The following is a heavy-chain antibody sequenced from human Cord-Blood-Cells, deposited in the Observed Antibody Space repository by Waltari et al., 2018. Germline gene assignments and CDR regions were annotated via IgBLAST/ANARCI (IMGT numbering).Heavy chain of an antibody. CDR1: GGSISSSSYY. CDR3: ARLFLTQLYAFDI. V-gene: IGHV4-39*01. Sequence: QLQLQESGPGLVKPSETLSLTCTVSGGSISSSSYYWGWIRQPPGKGLEWIGSIYYSGSTYYNPPLKSRVTISVDTSKNQFSLKLSSVTAADTAVYYCARLFLTQLYAFDIWGQGTMVTVSS. D-gene: IGHD7-27*01. CDR2: IYYSGST. J-gene: IGHJ3*02.